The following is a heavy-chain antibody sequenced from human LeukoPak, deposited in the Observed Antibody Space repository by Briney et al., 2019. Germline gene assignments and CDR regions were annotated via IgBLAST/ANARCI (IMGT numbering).Heavy chain of an antibody. Sequence: GGSLRLSCTASGFTFGDYAMSWFRQAPGKGLEWVGFIRSKAYGGTTEYAASVKGRFTISRDDSKSIAYLQMNSLKTEDTAVYYCTRAGGSGWSHPQFDYWGQGTLVTVSS. J-gene: IGHJ4*02. CDR2: IRSKAYGGTT. CDR1: GFTFGDYA. V-gene: IGHV3-49*03. CDR3: TRAGGSGWSHPQFDY. D-gene: IGHD6-19*01.